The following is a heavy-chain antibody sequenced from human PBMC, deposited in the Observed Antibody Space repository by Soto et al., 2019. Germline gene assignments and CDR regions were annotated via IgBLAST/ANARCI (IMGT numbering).Heavy chain of an antibody. D-gene: IGHD2-2*01. CDR1: GYTFTSYD. CDR2: MNPNSGNT. Sequence: QVQLVQSGAEVKKPGASVKVSCKASGYTFTSYDINWVRQATGQGLEWMGWMNPNSGNTGYAQKFQGRVTMTRNTSISTAYMELSSLRSEDTAVYYCARGSRYCSSTSCYFQPEYYYYYYMDVWGKGTTVTVSS. CDR3: ARGSRYCSSTSCYFQPEYYYYYYMDV. J-gene: IGHJ6*03. V-gene: IGHV1-8*01.